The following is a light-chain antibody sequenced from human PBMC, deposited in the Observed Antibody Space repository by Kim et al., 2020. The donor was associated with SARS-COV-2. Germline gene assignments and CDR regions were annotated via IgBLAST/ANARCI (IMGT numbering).Light chain of an antibody. CDR2: TKN. Sequence: GQRVTISCSGRSSNIGSNTVNWYQQLPGTAPKLLIHTKNQRPSGVPGRFSASKSGTSASLAISGLQSEDEADYYCAAWDDSLNGVVFGGGTKLTVL. V-gene: IGLV1-44*01. CDR3: AAWDDSLNGVV. J-gene: IGLJ2*01. CDR1: SSNIGSNT.